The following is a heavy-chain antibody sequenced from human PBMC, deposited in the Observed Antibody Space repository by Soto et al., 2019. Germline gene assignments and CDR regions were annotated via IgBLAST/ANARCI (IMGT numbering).Heavy chain of an antibody. V-gene: IGHV3-23*01. CDR1: GFTFSSYA. Sequence: PGGSLRLSCAASGFTFSSYAMSWVRQAPGKGLEWVSAISGSGGSTYYADSVKGRFTIFRDNSKNTLYLQMNSLRAEDTAVYYCAKTGYYYDSSGYYRHFDYWGQGTLVTVSS. CDR2: ISGSGGST. D-gene: IGHD3-22*01. J-gene: IGHJ4*02. CDR3: AKTGYYYDSSGYYRHFDY.